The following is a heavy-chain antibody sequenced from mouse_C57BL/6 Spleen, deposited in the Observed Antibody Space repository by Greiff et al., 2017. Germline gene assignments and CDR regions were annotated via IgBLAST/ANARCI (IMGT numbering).Heavy chain of an antibody. CDR3: ARVKTAQATDFDY. Sequence: EVQLQQSGPELVKPGASVKIPCKASGYTFTDYNMDWVKQSHGKSLEWIGDINPNNGGTIYNQKFKGKATLTVDKSSSTAYMELRSLTSEDTAVYYCARVKTAQATDFDYWGQGTTLTVSS. J-gene: IGHJ2*01. V-gene: IGHV1-18*01. CDR2: INPNNGGT. CDR1: GYTFTDYN. D-gene: IGHD3-2*02.